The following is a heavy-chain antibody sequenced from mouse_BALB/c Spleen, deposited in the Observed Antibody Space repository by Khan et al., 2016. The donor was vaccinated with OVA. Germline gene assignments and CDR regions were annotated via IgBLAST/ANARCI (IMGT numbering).Heavy chain of an antibody. Sequence: EVQRVESGGDLVKPGGSLKLSCAASGFTFSTYGMSWVRQAPDQRLEWVATVSTGGSYTYYPDSVKGRFTIYRENAKNTLDLQMSVLRSEDTAMFYCTRLADYYDSEGFAYSGHGTLVTVSA. CDR2: VSTGGSYT. J-gene: IGHJ3*01. V-gene: IGHV5-6*01. CDR1: GFTFSTYG. D-gene: IGHD1-1*01. CDR3: TRLADYYDSEGFAY.